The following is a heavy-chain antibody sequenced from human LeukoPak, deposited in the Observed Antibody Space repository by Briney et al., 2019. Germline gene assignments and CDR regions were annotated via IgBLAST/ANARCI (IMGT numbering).Heavy chain of an antibody. CDR1: GFTLCRYA. D-gene: IGHD6-13*01. CDR3: AKGLGGAVAGKGTDY. CDR2: ISGSGGST. V-gene: IGHV3-23*01. J-gene: IGHJ4*02. Sequence: GGSLRLSCAPSGFTLCRYAISGVREAPGQGVEWVSAISGSGGSTHYADSAEGGFPLSRENSTNTLYLKMQTLRAEDTTVYYCAKGLGGAVAGKGTDYWGQGTLVTVSS.